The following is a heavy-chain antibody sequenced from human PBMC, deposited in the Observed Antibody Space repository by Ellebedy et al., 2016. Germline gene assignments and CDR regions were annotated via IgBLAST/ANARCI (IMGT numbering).Heavy chain of an antibody. CDR1: GFTVSSNY. D-gene: IGHD3-16*02. CDR3: ARVQEGIYDYIWGSYRYNWFDP. Sequence: GGSLRLXXAASGFTVSSNYMSWVRQAPGKGLEWVSVIYSGGSTYYADSVKGRFTISRDNSKNTLYLQMNSLRAEDTAVYYCARVQEGIYDYIWGSYRYNWFDPWGQGTLVTVSS. J-gene: IGHJ5*02. V-gene: IGHV3-53*01. CDR2: IYSGGST.